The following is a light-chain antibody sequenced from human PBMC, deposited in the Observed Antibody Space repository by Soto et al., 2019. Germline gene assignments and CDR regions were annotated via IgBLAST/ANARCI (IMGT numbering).Light chain of an antibody. CDR2: DVS. CDR3: NSYTTSTTLV. Sequence: QSVLTQPASVSGSPGQSITISCTGTSSDVGTYKYVSWYQQHPGKAPKLMIYDVSNRPSGVSNRFSGSKSGNTASLTISGLQAEDEEDSYCNSYTTSTTLVFRTGTKVTV. J-gene: IGLJ1*01. V-gene: IGLV2-14*03. CDR1: SSDVGTYKY.